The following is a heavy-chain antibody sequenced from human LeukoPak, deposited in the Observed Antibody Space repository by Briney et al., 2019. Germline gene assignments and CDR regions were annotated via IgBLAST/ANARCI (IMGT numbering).Heavy chain of an antibody. Sequence: GGSLRLSCAASGFTFSSYGMHWVRQAPGKGLEWVAVTWYDGSNKYYADSVKGRFTISRDNSKNKLYLQMNSLRAEDTAVYYCARKVGATDNAFDIWGQGTMVTVSS. CDR3: ARKVGATDNAFDI. J-gene: IGHJ3*02. CDR2: TWYDGSNK. D-gene: IGHD1-26*01. V-gene: IGHV3-33*01. CDR1: GFTFSSYG.